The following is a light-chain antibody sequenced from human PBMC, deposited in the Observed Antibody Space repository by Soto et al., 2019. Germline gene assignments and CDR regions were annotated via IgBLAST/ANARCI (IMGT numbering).Light chain of an antibody. Sequence: QSALTQPPSVSGAAGQRVTISCTGSSSNIGAGYDVHWYQQLPGTAPKLLIYGNSNRPSGVPDRFSGSKSGTSASLAITGLQAEDEADYYCQSYDSSLSGVFGTGTKVTVL. CDR3: QSYDSSLSGV. J-gene: IGLJ1*01. CDR2: GNS. CDR1: SSNIGAGYD. V-gene: IGLV1-40*01.